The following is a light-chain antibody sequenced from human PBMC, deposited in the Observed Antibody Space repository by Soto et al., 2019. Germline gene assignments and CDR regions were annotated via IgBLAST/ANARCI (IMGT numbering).Light chain of an antibody. CDR1: QDISRY. Sequence: DIQMTQSPSSLSASVGDKVTITCQASQDISRYLSWHQKKPGKAPKLLIHEASNLETGVPSRFSGNGSGTDFAFITSSLQPDDIATYYCQQYDHLPYTFGQGSKLDIK. CDR3: QQYDHLPYT. CDR2: EAS. J-gene: IGKJ2*01. V-gene: IGKV1-33*01.